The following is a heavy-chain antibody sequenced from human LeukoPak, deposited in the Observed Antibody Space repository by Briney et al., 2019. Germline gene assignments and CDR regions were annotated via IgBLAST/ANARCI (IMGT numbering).Heavy chain of an antibody. D-gene: IGHD2-21*02. V-gene: IGHV1-69*05. CDR1: GGTFSSNG. CDR2: IIPTLGTT. Sequence: SVKVSCKAPGGTFSSNGINWVRQARGQGLEWMGGIIPTLGTTNYAQKFRGRVTITTDGSTSTTYMELSSLRSEDTAVYYCASHMHGYCGADCSLRPFDIWGQGTMVTVSS. CDR3: ASHMHGYCGADCSLRPFDI. J-gene: IGHJ3*02.